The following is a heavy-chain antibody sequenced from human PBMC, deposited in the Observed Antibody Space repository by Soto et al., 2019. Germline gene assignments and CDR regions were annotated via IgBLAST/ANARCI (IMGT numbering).Heavy chain of an antibody. D-gene: IGHD2-21*01. J-gene: IGHJ6*03. CDR3: ARGGISHWAYFYYMDV. Sequence: SEPLSLTCVVWGGSLSRYFGSWIRQPPGMALEWIGEINHLGSINYNPSLKSRVTMSVDTSKNQFSLTLNSVTAADTATYYCARGGISHWAYFYYMDVWDRGTTVTSP. CDR1: GGSLSRYF. V-gene: IGHV4-34*01. CDR2: INHLGSI.